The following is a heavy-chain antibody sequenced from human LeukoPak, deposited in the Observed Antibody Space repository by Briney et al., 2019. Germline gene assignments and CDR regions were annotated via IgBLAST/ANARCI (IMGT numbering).Heavy chain of an antibody. Sequence: GGSLRLSCAASGFTLSSYSMNWVRQAPGKGLEWVSSISSSSRYIYYADSVKGRFTIPRDNAKNSLYLQMNSVSAEDTAVYYCARDRRIAAAGKYYYYYGMDVWGQGTTVTVSS. CDR1: GFTLSSYS. CDR3: ARDRRIAAAGKYYYYYGMDV. V-gene: IGHV3-21*01. CDR2: ISSSSRYI. D-gene: IGHD6-13*01. J-gene: IGHJ6*02.